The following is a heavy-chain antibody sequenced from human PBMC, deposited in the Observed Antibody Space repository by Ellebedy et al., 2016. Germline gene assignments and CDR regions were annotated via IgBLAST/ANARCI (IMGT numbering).Heavy chain of an antibody. CDR3: ARIGGVSFGERPNDY. V-gene: IGHV4-59*01. CDR2: IYYTGTT. Sequence: SETLSLTCIVSGASISPYYWSWTPQPPGRGLGGIGNIYYTGTTNSNPSLQSRVTISLATSMNQFSLRLTSVTAADTADYYCARIGGVSFGERPNDYWGQGTLVTVSS. J-gene: IGHJ4*02. D-gene: IGHD3-10*01. CDR1: GASISPYY.